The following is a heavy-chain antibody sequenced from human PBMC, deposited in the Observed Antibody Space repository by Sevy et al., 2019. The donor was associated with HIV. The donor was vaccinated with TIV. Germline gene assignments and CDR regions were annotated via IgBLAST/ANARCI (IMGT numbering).Heavy chain of an antibody. D-gene: IGHD1-26*01. J-gene: IGHJ4*02. CDR2: VWFDGSKE. CDR3: AKDRGGNYYADH. Sequence: GGSLRLSCVASGFPFSSFTMHLVRQAPGKGLEWVAVVWFDGSKEYYVDSVKGRFTISRDNSKNTLYLQMDSLRVVDTAIYYCAKDRGGNYYADHWGQGTLVTVSS. CDR1: GFPFSSFT. V-gene: IGHV3-33*06.